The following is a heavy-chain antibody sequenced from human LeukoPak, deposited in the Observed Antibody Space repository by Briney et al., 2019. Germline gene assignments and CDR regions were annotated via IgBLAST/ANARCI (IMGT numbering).Heavy chain of an antibody. Sequence: PGRSLRLSCAASRFTFSTFGMHWVRQAPGKGLEWVAVISSDGSNKYYADSVRGRFTISRDNSKDTLYLQMSSLRIEDTAVYYYRAATKYLDYYYDYWGQGTLVTVSS. CDR3: RAATKYLDYYYDY. CDR2: ISSDGSNK. V-gene: IGHV3-30*03. CDR1: RFTFSTFG. J-gene: IGHJ4*02. D-gene: IGHD3-22*01.